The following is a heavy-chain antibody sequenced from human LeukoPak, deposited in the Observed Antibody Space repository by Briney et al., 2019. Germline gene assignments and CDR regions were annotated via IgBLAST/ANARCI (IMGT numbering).Heavy chain of an antibody. CDR3: ARESESSGWYDY. CDR1: GFMFHDYA. D-gene: IGHD6-19*01. CDR2: ISGDGGST. Sequence: GGSLRLSCAAPGFMFHDYAIHWVRQAPGKGLEWVSLISGDGGSTFYPDSVKGRFTISRDNSKNSLYLQMNSLRSDDTALYYCARESESSGWYDYWGQGTLVTVSS. V-gene: IGHV3-43*02. J-gene: IGHJ4*02.